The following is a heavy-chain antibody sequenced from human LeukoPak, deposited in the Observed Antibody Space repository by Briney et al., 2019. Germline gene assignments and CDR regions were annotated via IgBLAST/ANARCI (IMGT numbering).Heavy chain of an antibody. Sequence: PSETLSLTCTVSGGSISSGSYYWTWIRQPAGKGLEWIGHLYSSGTTSYNPSLQSRVTISADTSRHQFSLRLTSVTAADTAVYYCARAGGSVGWYGTIDSWGQGTLVTVSS. D-gene: IGHD6-19*01. CDR1: GGSISSGSYY. J-gene: IGHJ4*02. V-gene: IGHV4-61*09. CDR3: ARAGGSVGWYGTIDS. CDR2: LYSSGTT.